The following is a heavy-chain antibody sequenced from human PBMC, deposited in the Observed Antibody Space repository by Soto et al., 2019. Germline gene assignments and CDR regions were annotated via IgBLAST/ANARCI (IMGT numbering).Heavy chain of an antibody. D-gene: IGHD1-26*01. V-gene: IGHV4-39*01. CDR1: GGSISSSSYY. CDR3: ARLFPHSGSYLDY. Sequence: SETLSLTCTVSGGSISSSSYYWGWIRQPPGKGLEWIGGIYYSGSTYYNPSLKSRVTISVDTSKNQFSLKLSSVTAADTAVYYCARLFPHSGSYLDYWGQGTLVTSPQ. CDR2: IYYSGST. J-gene: IGHJ4*02.